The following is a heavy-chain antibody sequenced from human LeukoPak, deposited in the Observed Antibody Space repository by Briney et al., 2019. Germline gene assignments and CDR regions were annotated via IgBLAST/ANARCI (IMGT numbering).Heavy chain of an antibody. D-gene: IGHD6-13*01. Sequence: SVKVSCKASGGTFSSYAISWVRQAPGQGLEWMGGIIPIFGTANYAQKFQGRVTITADESTSTAYMELNSLRAEDTAVYYCAKDQRQQLVTGVGGLYDYWGQGTLVTVSS. CDR3: AKDQRQQLVTGVGGLYDY. V-gene: IGHV1-69*13. J-gene: IGHJ4*02. CDR1: GGTFSSYA. CDR2: IIPIFGTA.